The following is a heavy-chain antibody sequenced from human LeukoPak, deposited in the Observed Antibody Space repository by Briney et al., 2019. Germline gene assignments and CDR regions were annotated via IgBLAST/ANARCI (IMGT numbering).Heavy chain of an antibody. CDR1: GGSFGGYY. Sequence: SETLSLTCAVYGGSFGGYYWSWIRQPPGKGLEWIGEINHSGSTNYNPSLKSRVTISVDTSKNQFSLKLSSVTAADTAVYYCARGIVGGGWFDPWGQGTLVTVSS. D-gene: IGHD1-26*01. V-gene: IGHV4-34*01. CDR2: INHSGST. J-gene: IGHJ5*02. CDR3: ARGIVGGGWFDP.